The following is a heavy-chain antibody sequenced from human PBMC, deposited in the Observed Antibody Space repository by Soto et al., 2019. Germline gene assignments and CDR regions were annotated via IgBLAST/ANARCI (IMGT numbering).Heavy chain of an antibody. J-gene: IGHJ5*02. Sequence: GVSLRLSCAASGFTFSNAWMNWVRQAPGKGLEWVAVISYDGSNKYYADSVKGRFTISRDNSKNTLYLQMNSLRAEDTAVYYCAKSGYDSSGYNNWFDPWGQGTLVTVSS. D-gene: IGHD3-22*01. CDR3: AKSGYDSSGYNNWFDP. V-gene: IGHV3-30*18. CDR2: ISYDGSNK. CDR1: GFTFSNAW.